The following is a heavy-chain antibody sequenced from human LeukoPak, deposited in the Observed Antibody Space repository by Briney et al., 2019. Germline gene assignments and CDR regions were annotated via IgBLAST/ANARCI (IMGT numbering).Heavy chain of an antibody. J-gene: IGHJ1*01. D-gene: IGHD6-19*01. V-gene: IGHV4-39*01. Sequence: SETLSLTCTVSGGSISSSSYYWGWIRQPPGKGLEWIGSIYYSGSTYYNPSLKSRVTISVDTSKNQFSLKLSSVTAADTAVYYYARQERSGWYSYFQHWGQGTLVTVSS. CDR2: IYYSGST. CDR1: GGSISSSSYY. CDR3: ARQERSGWYSYFQH.